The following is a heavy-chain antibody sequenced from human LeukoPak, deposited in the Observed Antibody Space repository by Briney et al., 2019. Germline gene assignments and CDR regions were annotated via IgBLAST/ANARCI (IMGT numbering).Heavy chain of an antibody. V-gene: IGHV3-30-3*01. Sequence: GGSLRLSCAASGFIFKDFAMHWVRQAPGKGLEWVAVISYDGSNKYYADSVKGRFTISRDNSKNTLYLQMNSLRAEDTAVYYCASSSLIGANFDYWGQGTLVTVSS. D-gene: IGHD6-6*01. CDR3: ASSSLIGANFDY. J-gene: IGHJ4*02. CDR1: GFIFKDFA. CDR2: ISYDGSNK.